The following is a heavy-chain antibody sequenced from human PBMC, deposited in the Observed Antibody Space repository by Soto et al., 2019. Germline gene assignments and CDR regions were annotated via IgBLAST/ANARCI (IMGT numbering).Heavy chain of an antibody. Sequence: PGGSLILSCAAAGLTFRGYAMTWVRPAPGKGLEWVSAISGSGGSTYYADSVKGRFTISRDNSKNTLYLQMNSLRAEDTAVYYCAKNVWGITIFGGMDVWGQGTTVTVSS. J-gene: IGHJ6*02. CDR2: ISGSGGST. CDR3: AKNVWGITIFGGMDV. D-gene: IGHD3-9*01. V-gene: IGHV3-23*01. CDR1: GLTFRGYA.